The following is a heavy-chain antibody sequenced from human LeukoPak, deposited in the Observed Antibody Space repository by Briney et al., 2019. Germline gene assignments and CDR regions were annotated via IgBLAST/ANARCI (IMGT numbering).Heavy chain of an antibody. D-gene: IGHD4-17*01. CDR2: ISVYNGKT. Sequence: ASVKVSCKASGYTFTDYYMHWVRQAPGQGLEWMGRISVYNGKTNYTQKFQGRVTMTTETSTSTAYMELRSLRSDDTAVCYCARGSYGDYVRYWGQGTLVTVSS. J-gene: IGHJ4*02. CDR3: ARGSYGDYVRY. V-gene: IGHV1-18*04. CDR1: GYTFTDYY.